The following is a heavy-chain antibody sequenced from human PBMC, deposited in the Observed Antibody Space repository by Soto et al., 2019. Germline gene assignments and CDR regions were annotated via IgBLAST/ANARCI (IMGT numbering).Heavy chain of an antibody. D-gene: IGHD2-2*01. CDR1: GYTFTSYG. CDR2: ISAYNGNT. CDR3: ARGGGYCSSTSCSNWFDP. Sequence: ASVKVSCKASGYTFTSYGISWVRQAPGQGLEWMGRISAYNGNTNYAQKLQGRVTMTTDTSTSTAYMELRSLRSDDTAVYYCARGGGYCSSTSCSNWFDPWGQGTLVTVS. V-gene: IGHV1-18*01. J-gene: IGHJ5*02.